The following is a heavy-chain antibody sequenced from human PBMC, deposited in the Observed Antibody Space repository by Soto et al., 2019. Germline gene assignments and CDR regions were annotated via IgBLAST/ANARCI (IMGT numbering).Heavy chain of an antibody. V-gene: IGHV1-69*13. CDR2: IIPIFGTA. D-gene: IGHD1-26*01. CDR1: GGTFSSYA. J-gene: IGHJ3*02. Sequence: SVKVSCKASGGTFSSYAISWVRQAPGQGLEWMGGIIPIFGTANYAQKFQGRVTITADESTSTAYMELSSLRSEDTAVYYCARIGPYSGSYPDAFGIWGQGTMVTVSS. CDR3: ARIGPYSGSYPDAFGI.